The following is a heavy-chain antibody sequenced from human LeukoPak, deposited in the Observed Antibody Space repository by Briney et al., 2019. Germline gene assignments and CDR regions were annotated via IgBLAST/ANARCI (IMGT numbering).Heavy chain of an antibody. CDR1: GFTFSTYA. CDR3: ARDLSTGPADYCFDS. V-gene: IGHV3-23*01. D-gene: IGHD2-2*01. J-gene: IGHJ4*02. CDR2: INGGGST. Sequence: GGSLRLSCAASGFTFSTYAMNWARQAPGKGLEWVSGINGGGSTYYADSVKGRFTISRDNSKNTLLLQMNSLRPEDTAVYYCARDLSTGPADYCFDSWGQGTLVTVSS.